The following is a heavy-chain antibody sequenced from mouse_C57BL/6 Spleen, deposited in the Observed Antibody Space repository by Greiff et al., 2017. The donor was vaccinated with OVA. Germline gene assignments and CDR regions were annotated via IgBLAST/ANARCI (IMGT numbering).Heavy chain of an antibody. CDR3: AREGGYYGYDAFAY. D-gene: IGHD2-2*01. J-gene: IGHJ3*01. CDR2: IHPISGST. Sequence: VQLQQSGAELVKPGASVKLSCKASGYTFTSYWMHWVKQRPGQGLEWIGMIHPISGSTNYTEKFKSKATLTVDKSSSTAYMQLSSLTSEDSAVYYCAREGGYYGYDAFAYWGQGTLVTVSA. V-gene: IGHV1-64*01. CDR1: GYTFTSYW.